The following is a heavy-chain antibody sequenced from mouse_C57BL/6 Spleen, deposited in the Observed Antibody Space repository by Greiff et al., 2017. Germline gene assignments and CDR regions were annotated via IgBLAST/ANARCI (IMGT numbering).Heavy chain of an antibody. J-gene: IGHJ3*01. D-gene: IGHD1-1*01. V-gene: IGHV1-61*01. CDR3: ACTVPDLAFAY. CDR2: IYPSDSET. Sequence: QVQLQQPGAELVRPGSSVKLSCKASGYTFTSYWMDWVKQRPGQGLEWIGNIYPSDSETHYNQKFKDKATLTVDKSSSTAYMQLSSLTSEDSAVYYCACTVPDLAFAYWGQGTLVTVSA. CDR1: GYTFTSYW.